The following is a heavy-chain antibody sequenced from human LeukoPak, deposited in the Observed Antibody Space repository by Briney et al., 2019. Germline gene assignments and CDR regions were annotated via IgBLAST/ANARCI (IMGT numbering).Heavy chain of an antibody. D-gene: IGHD6-13*01. Sequence: GGSLRLSCAASGFTFSNAWMTWVRQALGKGPEWLGRIRGKADGETTGYAAPVKGRFTISRDDSKNILYLQTNSVTTEDTAVYYCILAAAGPAYWGQGALVTVSS. V-gene: IGHV3-15*01. CDR3: ILAAAGPAY. CDR1: GFTFSNAW. J-gene: IGHJ4*02. CDR2: IRGKADGETT.